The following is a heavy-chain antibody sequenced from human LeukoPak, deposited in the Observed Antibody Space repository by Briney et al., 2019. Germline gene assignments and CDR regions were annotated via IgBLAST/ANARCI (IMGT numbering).Heavy chain of an antibody. Sequence: PGRTLRLSCAASGFTFSSYAMHWVRQAPGKGLEWVAVISYDGSNKYYADSVKGRFTISRDNSKNTLYLQMNSLRAEDTAVYYCARAPNGQTQYYFDYWGQGTLVTVSS. CDR3: ARAPNGQTQYYFDY. CDR1: GFTFSSYA. D-gene: IGHD2-8*01. J-gene: IGHJ4*02. CDR2: ISYDGSNK. V-gene: IGHV3-30-3*01.